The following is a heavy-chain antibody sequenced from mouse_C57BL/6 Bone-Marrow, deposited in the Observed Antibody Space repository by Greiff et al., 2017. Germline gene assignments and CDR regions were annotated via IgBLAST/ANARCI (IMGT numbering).Heavy chain of an antibody. D-gene: IGHD1-1*01. CDR3: ARRATVVDFDV. CDR2: INPSTGGT. J-gene: IGHJ1*03. Sequence: VQLQQSGPELVKPGASVKISCKASGYSFTGYYMNWVKQSPEKSLEWIGEINPSTGGTTYNQKFKAKATLTVDKSSSTAYMQLKSLTSEDSAVYYGARRATVVDFDVWGTGTTVTVSS. V-gene: IGHV1-42*01. CDR1: GYSFTGYY.